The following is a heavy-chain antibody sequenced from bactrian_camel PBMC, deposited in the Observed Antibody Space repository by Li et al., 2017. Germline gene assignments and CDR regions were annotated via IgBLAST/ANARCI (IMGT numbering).Heavy chain of an antibody. D-gene: IGHD6*01. CDR2: SFT. J-gene: IGHJ7*01. CDR1: GLPYSRYC. Sequence: HVQLVESGGDSVQAGGSLRLSCAYSGLPYSRYCLGWFRQAPGKQCEDRISFTRYGDSVKGRFTISRDNAKNTLSLQLNSLKTEDTAMYYCVKLFGGTWSAYGMDYWGSGTQVTVS. V-gene: IGHV3S55*01.